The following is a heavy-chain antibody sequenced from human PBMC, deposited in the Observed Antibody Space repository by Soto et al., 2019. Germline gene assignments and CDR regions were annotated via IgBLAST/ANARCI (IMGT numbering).Heavy chain of an antibody. CDR3: ARWTGTTARVAFDI. CDR1: GGSISSGDYY. J-gene: IGHJ3*02. Sequence: SETLSLACTVSGGSISSGDYYWSWIRQPPGKGLEWIGYIYYSGSTYYNPSLKSRVTISVDTSKNQFSLKLSSVTAADTAVYYRARWTGTTARVAFDIWGQGTMVTV. V-gene: IGHV4-30-4*01. D-gene: IGHD1-1*01. CDR2: IYYSGST.